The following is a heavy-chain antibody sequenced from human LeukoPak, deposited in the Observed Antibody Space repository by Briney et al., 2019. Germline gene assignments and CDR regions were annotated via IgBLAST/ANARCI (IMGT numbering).Heavy chain of an antibody. CDR3: ARDDAAGIVGATPGDY. J-gene: IGHJ4*02. V-gene: IGHV4-4*07. CDR1: GGSISSYY. CDR2: IYTSGST. D-gene: IGHD1-26*01. Sequence: LETLSLTCTVSGGSISSYYWSWIRQPAGKGLEWIGRIYTSGSTNYNPSLKSRVTMSVDTSKNQFSLKLSSVTAADTAVYYCARDDAAGIVGATPGDYWGQGTLVTVSS.